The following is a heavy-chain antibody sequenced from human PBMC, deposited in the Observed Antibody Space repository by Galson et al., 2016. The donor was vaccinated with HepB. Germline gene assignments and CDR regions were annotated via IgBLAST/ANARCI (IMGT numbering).Heavy chain of an antibody. D-gene: IGHD3-3*01. J-gene: IGHJ4*02. V-gene: IGHV1-69*13. CDR2: IITMFGTT. CDR3: ARAEDGFLEWLLEE. CDR1: GGTFTYSNYA. Sequence: SVKVSCKASGGTFTYSNYAISWVRQAPGQGPEWMGGIITMFGTTTYAQKFQGRVTITADESTSTVYMELSSLRSQDTAIYYCARAEDGFLEWLLEEWGQGTLVTVSS.